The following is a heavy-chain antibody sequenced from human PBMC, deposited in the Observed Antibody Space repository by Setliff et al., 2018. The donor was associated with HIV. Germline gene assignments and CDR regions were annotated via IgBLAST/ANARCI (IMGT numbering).Heavy chain of an antibody. Sequence: GGSLRLSCATSGFTFDSYSIIWVRQAPGKGLEWVSSISSTGSLTYYADSVKGRFTISRDNAKNSLFLQMNSLRAEDTAVYYCASIELAATVPVDYWGQGTLVTVSS. CDR2: ISSTGSLT. J-gene: IGHJ4*02. CDR3: ASIELAATVPVDY. CDR1: GFTFDSYS. V-gene: IGHV3-21*01. D-gene: IGHD5-18*01.